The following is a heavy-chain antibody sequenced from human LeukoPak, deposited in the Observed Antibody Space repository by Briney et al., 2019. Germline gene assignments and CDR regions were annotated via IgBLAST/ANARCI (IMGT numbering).Heavy chain of an antibody. CDR3: ARVYREYRGFDP. D-gene: IGHD6-6*01. CDR2: INPNSGGT. Sequence: ASVKVSCKASGYTFTGYYMHWVRQAPGQGLEWMGWINPNSGGTNYAQKFQRRVTMTRDTSISTAYKELSRLRSDDTAVYYCARVYREYRGFDPWGQGTLVTVSS. J-gene: IGHJ5*02. CDR1: GYTFTGYY. V-gene: IGHV1-2*02.